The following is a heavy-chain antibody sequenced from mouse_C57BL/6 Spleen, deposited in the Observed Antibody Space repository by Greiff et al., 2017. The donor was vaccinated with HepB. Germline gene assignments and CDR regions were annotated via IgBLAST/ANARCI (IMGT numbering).Heavy chain of an antibody. CDR2: ISSGSSTI. D-gene: IGHD2-3*01. J-gene: IGHJ3*01. CDR3: ATYDGYYSFAY. V-gene: IGHV5-17*01. CDR1: GFTFSDYG. Sequence: EVQGVESGGGLVKPGGSLKLSCAASGFTFSDYGMHWVRQAPEKGLEWVAYISSGSSTIYYADTVKGRFTISRDNAKNTLFLQMTSLRSEDTAMYYCATYDGYYSFAYWGQGTLVTVSA.